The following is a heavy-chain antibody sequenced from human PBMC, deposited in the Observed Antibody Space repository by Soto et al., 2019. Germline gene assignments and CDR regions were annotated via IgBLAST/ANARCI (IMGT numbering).Heavy chain of an antibody. V-gene: IGHV4-59*01. CDR1: GGSISSYY. D-gene: IGHD3-10*01. CDR3: ARDHGVYYGSGRGGAFDS. Sequence: QVQLQESGPGLVKPSETLSLTCTVSGGSISSYYWRWIRQPPGKGLEWIGYIYYSGSTNYNPSLKSRVTITGDTSKNQFSLKLSSVTAADTAVYYCARDHGVYYGSGRGGAFDSWGQGTMVTVSS. J-gene: IGHJ3*02. CDR2: IYYSGST.